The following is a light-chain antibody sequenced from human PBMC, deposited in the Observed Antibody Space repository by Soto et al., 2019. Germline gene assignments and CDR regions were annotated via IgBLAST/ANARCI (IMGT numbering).Light chain of an antibody. V-gene: IGKV1-5*01. CDR2: DAS. CDR1: QSISSW. Sequence: DIQMTQSPSTLSASVGDRVTITCRASQSISSWLAWYQQKPGKAPKLLIYDASSLESGVPSRFSGSGSGTEFTLAISSRQPDDFATYYCHHYNSYSWTFGQGTKVEIK. CDR3: HHYNSYSWT. J-gene: IGKJ1*01.